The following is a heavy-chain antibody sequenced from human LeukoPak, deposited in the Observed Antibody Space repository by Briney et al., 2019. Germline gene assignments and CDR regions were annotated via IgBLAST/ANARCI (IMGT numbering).Heavy chain of an antibody. CDR2: ITNSGDGA. D-gene: IGHD6-13*01. CDR3: AKREAAVWYCLHSFEY. J-gene: IGHJ4*02. V-gene: IGHV3-23*01. Sequence: GGSLRLSCAASGFTFSSYAMSWVRQTPGGGLEWVSSITNSGDGAYYTDSVKGRFTISRDNSKSTLYLQMNSLRVEDTAVYYCAKREAAVWYCLHSFEYWGQGTLVSASS. CDR1: GFTFSSYA.